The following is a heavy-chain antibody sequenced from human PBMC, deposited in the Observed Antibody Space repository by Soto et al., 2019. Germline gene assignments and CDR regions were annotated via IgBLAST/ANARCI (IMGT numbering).Heavy chain of an antibody. J-gene: IGHJ4*02. CDR3: ATHYDYIWGSYRFTQFVY. Sequence: EVQLVESGGGLVQPGGSLRLSCAASGFTFSSYWMSWVRQAPGKGLEWVANIKQDGSEKYYVDSVKGRFTISRDNAKNSLYMQMNGLRAEDTAVYYCATHYDYIWGSYRFTQFVYWGQGTLVTVSS. CDR1: GFTFSSYW. D-gene: IGHD3-16*02. CDR2: IKQDGSEK. V-gene: IGHV3-7*01.